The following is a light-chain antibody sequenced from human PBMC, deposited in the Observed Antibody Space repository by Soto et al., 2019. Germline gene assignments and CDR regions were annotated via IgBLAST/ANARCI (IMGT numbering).Light chain of an antibody. CDR3: PAWDNRVRDRV. CDR2: DDN. Sequence: QSVLTQAPSASGTPGQRVTISCTGSSSNIGVNYVYWYQQVPGTAPNLLVFDDNQRPSGVPDRFSDSKSGTSAFLAISGLRSEDEADYYCPAWDNRVRDRVFGGGTKVTVL. CDR1: SSNIGVNY. J-gene: IGLJ3*02. V-gene: IGLV1-47*02.